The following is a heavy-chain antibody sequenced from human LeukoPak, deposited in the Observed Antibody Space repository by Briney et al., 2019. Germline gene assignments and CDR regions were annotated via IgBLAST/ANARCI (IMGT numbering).Heavy chain of an antibody. V-gene: IGHV1-69*13. CDR1: GGTFSSYA. D-gene: IGHD6-19*01. CDR2: IIPIFGTA. J-gene: IGHJ5*02. CDR3: ARDPRIAVAGTKNWFDP. Sequence: GASVKVSCKASGGTFSSYAINWVRQAPGQGLEWMGGIIPIFGTANYAQKFQGRVTITADESTSTAYMELSSLRSEDTAVYYCARDPRIAVAGTKNWFDPWGQGTLVTVSS.